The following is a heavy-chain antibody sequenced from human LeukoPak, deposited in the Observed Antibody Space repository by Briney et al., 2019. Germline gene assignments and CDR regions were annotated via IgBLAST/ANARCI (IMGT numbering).Heavy chain of an antibody. V-gene: IGHV3-21*01. CDR1: GFTFSSYS. D-gene: IGHD3-16*02. CDR3: ARDYDYVWGSYRTKFDY. CDR2: ISSSSSYI. Sequence: WGSLRLSCAASGFTFSSYSMNWVRQAPGKGLEWVSSISSSSSYIYYADSVKGRFTISRDNAKNSLYLQMNSLRAEDTAVYYCARDYDYVWGSYRTKFDYWGQGTLVTVSS. J-gene: IGHJ4*02.